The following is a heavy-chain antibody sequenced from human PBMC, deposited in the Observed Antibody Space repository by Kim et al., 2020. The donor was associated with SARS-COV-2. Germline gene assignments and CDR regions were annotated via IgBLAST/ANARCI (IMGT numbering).Heavy chain of an antibody. J-gene: IGHJ4*02. V-gene: IGHV4-39*01. D-gene: IGHD1-1*01. Sequence: YNPSLKSRITMSVDETKNQFSLKLTSVTAADTATYYCAKHARRDEYNPFDYWGQGTLVTVSS. CDR3: AKHARRDEYNPFDY.